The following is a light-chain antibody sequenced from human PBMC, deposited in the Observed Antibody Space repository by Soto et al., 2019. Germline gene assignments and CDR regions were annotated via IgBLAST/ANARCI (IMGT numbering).Light chain of an antibody. J-gene: IGLJ1*01. V-gene: IGLV2-14*01. CDR1: SSDVGGHNY. CDR2: EVG. Sequence: QSVLTRPASVSGSPGQSITISCTGTSSDVGGHNYVSWYQQHPGRVPKLMIYEVGNRPSGVSNRFSGSKSGNTASLTISGLQTEDEADYYCSSYTSSSTYVFGTGTKVTVL. CDR3: SSYTSSSTYV.